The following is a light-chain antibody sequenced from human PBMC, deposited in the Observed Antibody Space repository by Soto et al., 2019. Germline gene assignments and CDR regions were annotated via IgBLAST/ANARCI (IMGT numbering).Light chain of an antibody. CDR1: QSVGSN. CDR3: QQYQSWPPYT. Sequence: EIVMTQSPATLSVSPGERATLSCRASQSVGSNLAWHQQKPGQAPRLLMYDASIRATGVPARFSGSGYGTEFTLTISSLQSEDFAVYYCQQYQSWPPYTFGQGTKVEI. V-gene: IGKV3-15*01. CDR2: DAS. J-gene: IGKJ2*01.